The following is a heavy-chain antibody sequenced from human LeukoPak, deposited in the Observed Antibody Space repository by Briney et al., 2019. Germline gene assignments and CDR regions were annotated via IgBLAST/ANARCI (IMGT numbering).Heavy chain of an antibody. V-gene: IGHV3-48*04. D-gene: IGHD3-9*01. CDR1: GFTFSSYS. CDR2: ISSSGSTI. Sequence: GGSLRLSCAASGFTFSSYSMNWVRQAPGKGLEWVSYISSSGSTIYYADSVKGRFTISRDNAKNSLYLQMNSLRAEDTAVYYCARSVYDILTGYYPGWFDPWGQGTLVTVSS. CDR3: ARSVYDILTGYYPGWFDP. J-gene: IGHJ5*02.